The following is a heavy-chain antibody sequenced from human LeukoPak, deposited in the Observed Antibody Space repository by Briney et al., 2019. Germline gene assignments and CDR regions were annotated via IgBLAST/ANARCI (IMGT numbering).Heavy chain of an antibody. CDR3: ARNGNYLDAFNR. CDR2: IDRGDSDT. Sequence: GESLKNSCKAPGYTSTTYWIGGWRQIHGGGLEWTGIIDRGDSDTRTRPSFQGQVTISDDKSTSTAYPQGSSWKATNTATYNPARNGNYLDAFNRWGQGTMVTVSS. V-gene: IGHV5-51*01. CDR1: GYTSTTYW. J-gene: IGHJ3*02. D-gene: IGHD1-1*01.